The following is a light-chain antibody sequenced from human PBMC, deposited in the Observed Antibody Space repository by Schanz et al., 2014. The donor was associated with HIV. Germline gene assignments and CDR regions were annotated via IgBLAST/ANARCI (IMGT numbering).Light chain of an antibody. Sequence: QSALTQPASVSGSPGQSITISCTGTSSNIGTYDLVSWYQQHPGKAPKVIIYEDYKRPSGVSNRFSGSKSGNTASLTISGLQADDEAHYYCNSYTSTATVIFGVGTQLTVL. J-gene: IGLJ2*01. CDR1: SSNIGTYDL. CDR3: NSYTSTATVI. V-gene: IGLV2-23*01. CDR2: EDY.